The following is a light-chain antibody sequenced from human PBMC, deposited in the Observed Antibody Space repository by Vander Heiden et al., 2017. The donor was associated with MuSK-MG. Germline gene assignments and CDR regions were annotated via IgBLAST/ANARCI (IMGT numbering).Light chain of an antibody. CDR3: QSYDSSRSGREV. V-gene: IGLV1-40*01. Sequence: QSVLTQPPSVSGAPGQRVTISCTGSSSNIGAGYDVHWYQQLPGTAPHLLIYGNSNRRSWGPDRFSGSTSGTSASLAITVLQAEDEADDYCQSYDSSRSGREVFGGGTKLTVL. CDR2: GNS. CDR1: SSNIGAGYD. J-gene: IGLJ2*01.